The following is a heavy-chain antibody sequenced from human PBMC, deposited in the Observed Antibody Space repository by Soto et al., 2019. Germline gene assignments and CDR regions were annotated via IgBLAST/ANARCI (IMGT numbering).Heavy chain of an antibody. CDR2: INSDGSHT. Sequence: EVQLVESGGGLAQPGGSLRLSCAASGFNFSIYWMHWVRQAPGKGLVWVSRINSDGSHTDYADSVKGRFIISRDNANNTLYLQINSLGAEDTAVFYCARGGAYGDYRSDYWGQGTLVTVSS. J-gene: IGHJ4*02. D-gene: IGHD4-17*01. CDR3: ARGGAYGDYRSDY. V-gene: IGHV3-74*01. CDR1: GFNFSIYW.